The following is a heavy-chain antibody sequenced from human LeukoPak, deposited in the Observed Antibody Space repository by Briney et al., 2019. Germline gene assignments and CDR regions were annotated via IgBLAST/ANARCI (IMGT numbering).Heavy chain of an antibody. CDR1: GYTFTGYY. CDR3: AREAVGGYYYYYMDV. J-gene: IGHJ6*03. CDR2: INPNSGGT. V-gene: IGHV1-2*02. Sequence: RASVKVSCKASGYTFTGYYMHWVRQAPGQGLEWMGWINPNSGGTNYAQKFQGRVTMTRDTSISTAYMELSRLRSDDTAVYYCAREAVGGYYYYYMDVWGKGTTVTVSS.